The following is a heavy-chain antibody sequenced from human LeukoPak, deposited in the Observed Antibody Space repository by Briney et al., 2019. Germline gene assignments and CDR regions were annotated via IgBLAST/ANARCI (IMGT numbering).Heavy chain of an antibody. V-gene: IGHV1-69*13. Sequence: SVKVSCKASGGTFSSYAISWVRQAPGQGLEWMGGIIPIFGTANYAQKFQGRVTITADESTSTAYMELSSLRSEDTAVYYCASPPSPAMGIAVAGTGGYFDYWGQGTLVTVSS. D-gene: IGHD6-19*01. CDR2: IIPIFGTA. CDR1: GGTFSSYA. J-gene: IGHJ4*02. CDR3: ASPPSPAMGIAVAGTGGYFDY.